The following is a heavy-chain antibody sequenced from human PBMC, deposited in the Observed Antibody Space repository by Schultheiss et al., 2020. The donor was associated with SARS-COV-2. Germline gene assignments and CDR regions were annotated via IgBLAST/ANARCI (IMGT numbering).Heavy chain of an antibody. CDR2: IYYSGST. D-gene: IGHD3-16*01. V-gene: IGHV4-59*12. J-gene: IGHJ4*02. Sequence: SQTLSLTCTVSGVSISSYCWNWIRQSLGKGLEWIGYIYYSGSTNYNPSLKSRVTISVDTSKNQFSLKLSSVTAADTAVYYCARGCRRIGEYRDPLGTECRDYFEYWGQGNSVTVSS. CDR3: ARGCRRIGEYRDPLGTECRDYFEY. CDR1: GVSISSYC.